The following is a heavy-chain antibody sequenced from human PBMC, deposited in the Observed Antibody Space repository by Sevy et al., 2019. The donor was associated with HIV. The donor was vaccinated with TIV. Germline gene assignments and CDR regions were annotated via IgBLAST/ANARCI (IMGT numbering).Heavy chain of an antibody. Sequence: GGSLRLSCAASGFTFSGYGMHWVRQAPGKGLEWVAFIRYDGSTKYYEDSVKGRFTISRDNSKNTLFLQMNSLRTEDTSVYYCAKGLGMVQGALLSDDVWGQGTLVTVSS. J-gene: IGHJ3*01. CDR3: AKGLGMVQGALLSDDV. CDR1: GFTFSGYG. V-gene: IGHV3-30*02. CDR2: IRYDGSTK. D-gene: IGHD3-10*01.